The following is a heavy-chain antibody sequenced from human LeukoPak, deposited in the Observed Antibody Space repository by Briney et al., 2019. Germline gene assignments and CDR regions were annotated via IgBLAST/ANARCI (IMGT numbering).Heavy chain of an antibody. CDR3: ATPIVGATTLKVAFDI. CDR2: IKQDGSEK. D-gene: IGHD1-26*01. CDR1: GFTFSSYW. V-gene: IGHV3-7*01. Sequence: QPGGSLRLSCAASGFTFSSYWMSWVRQAPGKGLEWVAYIKQDGSEKYYVDSVKGRFTISRDNAKNSLYLQMNSLRAEDTAVYYCATPIVGATTLKVAFDIWGQGTMVTVSS. J-gene: IGHJ3*02.